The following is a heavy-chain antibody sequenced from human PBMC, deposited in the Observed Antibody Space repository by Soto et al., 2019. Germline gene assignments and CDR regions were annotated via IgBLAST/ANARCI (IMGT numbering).Heavy chain of an antibody. CDR3: ARAVEMATIGHDAFDI. V-gene: IGHV1-2*04. J-gene: IGHJ3*02. CDR2: INPNSGGT. CDR1: GYTFTGYY. Sequence: ASVKVSCKASGYTFTGYYMHWVRQAPGQGLEWMGWINPNSGGTNYAQKFQGWVTMTRDTSISTAYMELSSLRSEDTAVYYCARAVEMATIGHDAFDIWGKGTMVTVSS. D-gene: IGHD5-12*01.